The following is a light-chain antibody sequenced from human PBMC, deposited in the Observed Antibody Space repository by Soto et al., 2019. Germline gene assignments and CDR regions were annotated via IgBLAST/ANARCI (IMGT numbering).Light chain of an antibody. CDR3: QQYNNWPGWT. V-gene: IGKV3-15*01. CDR2: GAS. J-gene: IGKJ1*01. CDR1: QSVSSH. Sequence: EIVVTQSPATLSVSPGERATLSCRTSQSVSSHLAWYQQKPGQAPRLLIHGASTRATGIPARFSGSGSGTEFTLTISSLQSVDFAVYHCQQYNNWPGWTFGQGTKVDIK.